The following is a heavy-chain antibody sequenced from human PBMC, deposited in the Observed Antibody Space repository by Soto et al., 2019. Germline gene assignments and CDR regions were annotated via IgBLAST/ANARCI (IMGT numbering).Heavy chain of an antibody. CDR3: ARRYGGNFDY. D-gene: IGHD3-16*01. J-gene: IGHJ4*02. V-gene: IGHV4-59*01. CDR1: GGSISSYY. CDR2: IYYSGST. Sequence: QVQLQESGPGLVKPSETLSLTCTDSGGSISSYYWSWIRQPPGKGLEWIGYIYYSGSTNYNPSLKSRVTLSVDTSKNQFSLRLSSVTAADTAVYYCARRYGGNFDYWGQGTLVTVSS.